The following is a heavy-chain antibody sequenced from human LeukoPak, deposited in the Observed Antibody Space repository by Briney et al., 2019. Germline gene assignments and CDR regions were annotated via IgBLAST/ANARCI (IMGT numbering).Heavy chain of an antibody. CDR3: AKEGSYDSRDKRQDAFDI. D-gene: IGHD3-22*01. J-gene: IGHJ3*02. CDR2: ISGSGGST. Sequence: QTGGSLRLSCAASGFTFSSYAMSWVRQAPGKGLEWVSAISGSGGSTYYADSVKGRFTISRDNSKNTLYLQMNSLRAEDTAVYYCAKEGSYDSRDKRQDAFDIWGQGTMVTVSS. CDR1: GFTFSSYA. V-gene: IGHV3-23*01.